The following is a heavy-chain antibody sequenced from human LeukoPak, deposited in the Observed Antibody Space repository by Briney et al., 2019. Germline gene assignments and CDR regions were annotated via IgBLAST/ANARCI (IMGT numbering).Heavy chain of an antibody. J-gene: IGHJ4*02. Sequence: PGRPLRLSCAASGFTFSSYGMHWVRQAPGKGLEWVAVIWYDGSNKYYADSVKGRFTISRDNSKNTLYLQMNSLRAEDTAVYYCAKGMRVVVPAAMDYWGQGTLVTVSP. CDR3: AKGMRVVVPAAMDY. CDR1: GFTFSSYG. D-gene: IGHD2-2*01. V-gene: IGHV3-33*06. CDR2: IWYDGSNK.